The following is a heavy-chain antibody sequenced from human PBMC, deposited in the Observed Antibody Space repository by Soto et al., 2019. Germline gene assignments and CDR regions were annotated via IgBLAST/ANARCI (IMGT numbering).Heavy chain of an antibody. CDR3: TTGGHSSSWYGQGDYYYYYMDV. D-gene: IGHD6-13*01. CDR2: IKSKTDGGTT. J-gene: IGHJ6*03. CDR1: GFTFSNAW. V-gene: IGHV3-15*01. Sequence: GGSLRLSCAASGFTFSNAWMSWVRQAPGKGLEWVGRIKSKTDGGTTDYAAPGKGRFTISRDDSKNTLYLQMNSLKTEDTAVYYCTTGGHSSSWYGQGDYYYYYMDVWGKGTTVTVSS.